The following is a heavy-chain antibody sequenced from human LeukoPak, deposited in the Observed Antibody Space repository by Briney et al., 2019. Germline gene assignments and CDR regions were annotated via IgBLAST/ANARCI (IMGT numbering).Heavy chain of an antibody. D-gene: IGHD3-10*01. Sequence: GASLKISCKGSGYSFTSYWIGWVRQMPGKGLEWMGIIYPGDSDTRYSPSFQGQVTISADKSISTPYLQWSSLKASDTAMYYCAITEITMVRGVISPGWFDPWGQGTLVTVSS. V-gene: IGHV5-51*01. J-gene: IGHJ5*02. CDR3: AITEITMVRGVISPGWFDP. CDR1: GYSFTSYW. CDR2: IYPGDSDT.